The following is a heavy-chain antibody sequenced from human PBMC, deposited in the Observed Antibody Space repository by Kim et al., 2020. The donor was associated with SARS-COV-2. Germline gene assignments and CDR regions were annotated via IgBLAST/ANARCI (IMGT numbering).Heavy chain of an antibody. J-gene: IGHJ3*02. D-gene: IGHD3-10*01. Sequence: SVKGRFTISRDNAKNKLYLQMNSLRAEDTAVYYCARPNNYGSGRLGAFDIWGQGTMVTVSS. V-gene: IGHV3-74*01. CDR3: ARPNNYGSGRLGAFDI.